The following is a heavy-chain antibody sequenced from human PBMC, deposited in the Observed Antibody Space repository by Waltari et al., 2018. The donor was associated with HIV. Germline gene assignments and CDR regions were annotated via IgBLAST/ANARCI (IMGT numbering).Heavy chain of an antibody. Sequence: QVQLQQWGAGLLKPSETLSLTCAVYGGSFSGYYWSWIRQPPGKGLEWIGEINHGGNTNYNPSLKSRVTISVDTSKNQFSLKLNSVTAADTTVYYCARGLINSGYDHDAFDIWGQGTMVTVSS. J-gene: IGHJ3*02. CDR3: ARGLINSGYDHDAFDI. V-gene: IGHV4-34*01. CDR1: GGSFSGYY. D-gene: IGHD5-12*01. CDR2: INHGGNT.